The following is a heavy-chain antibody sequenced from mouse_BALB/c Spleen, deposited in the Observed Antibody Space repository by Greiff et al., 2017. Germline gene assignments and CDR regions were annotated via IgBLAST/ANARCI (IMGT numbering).Heavy chain of an antibody. J-gene: IGHJ4*01. Sequence: EVQLQESGTVLARPGASVKMSCKASGYSFTSYWMHWVKQRPGQGLEWIGAIYPGNSDTSYNQKFKGKAKLTAVTSASTAYMELSSLTNEDSAVYYCTRLEGGPMITTTGSYAMDYWGQGTSVTVSS. CDR3: TRLEGGPMITTTGSYAMDY. CDR2: IYPGNSDT. CDR1: GYSFTSYW. D-gene: IGHD2-4*01. V-gene: IGHV1-5*01.